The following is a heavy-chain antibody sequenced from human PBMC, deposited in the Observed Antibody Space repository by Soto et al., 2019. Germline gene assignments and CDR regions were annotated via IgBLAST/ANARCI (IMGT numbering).Heavy chain of an antibody. CDR2: ISPYNGDT. J-gene: IGHJ5*02. CDR1: GSTFTSYG. CDR3: ARATQLSNRGVRGLLDP. V-gene: IGHV1-18*01. Sequence: QVQLVQSGADVKKSGASVKVSCKASGSTFTSYGISWVRQAPGQGLEWVGWISPYNGDTNYAQKLQGRGTMTTDTFTSTAYMELRSLISDDTAVYYCARATQLSNRGVRGLLDPLGQGPLVTVSS. D-gene: IGHD2-2*01.